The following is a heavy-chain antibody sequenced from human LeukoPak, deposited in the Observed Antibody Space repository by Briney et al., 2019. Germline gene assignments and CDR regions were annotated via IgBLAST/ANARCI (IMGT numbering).Heavy chain of an antibody. CDR3: ARRGLSGYCSATTCYDAFDL. V-gene: IGHV5-51*01. J-gene: IGHJ3*01. D-gene: IGHD2-15*01. CDR2: IHPGDSDT. Sequence: GESLQTPCKTPGYPFLNFWIAWVRPVPGKGLEWMGIIHPGDSDTRYSPSTQGQVNVSVDKSISTAYLQWNSLTASDTAMYYCARRGLSGYCSATTCYDAFDLWGQGIMVTVSS. CDR1: GYPFLNFW.